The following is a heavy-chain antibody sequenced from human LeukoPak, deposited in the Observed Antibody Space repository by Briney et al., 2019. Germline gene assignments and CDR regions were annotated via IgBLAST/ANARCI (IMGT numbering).Heavy chain of an antibody. D-gene: IGHD5-24*01. CDR3: ARGRDGYPGGY. CDR1: GFTISSYT. CDR2: ISSTKTYI. J-gene: IGHJ4*02. V-gene: IGHV3-21*01. Sequence: NPAGSLSLSCAVSGFTISSYTMHWIRQAPGKGLEWVSSISSTKTYIYYADAVKGQFTISRDNAKNSLYLQMNSLRADDTAMYYCARGRDGYPGGYWGQGTLVTVSS.